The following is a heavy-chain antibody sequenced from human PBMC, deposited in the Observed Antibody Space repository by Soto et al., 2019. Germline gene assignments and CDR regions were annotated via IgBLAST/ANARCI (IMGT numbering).Heavy chain of an antibody. CDR3: AREEIVAEAFDI. Sequence: EVQLVESGGGLIQAGGSLRLSCAASGLIVSNNYMTWVRQAPGKGLEWVAVVYVDGTANYADSVKGRFSISRDNSKNTVYLQMSTLRVEDTAMYYCAREEIVAEAFDIWGQGTMVTISS. CDR2: VYVDGTA. V-gene: IGHV3-53*01. J-gene: IGHJ3*02. CDR1: GLIVSNNY. D-gene: IGHD5-12*01.